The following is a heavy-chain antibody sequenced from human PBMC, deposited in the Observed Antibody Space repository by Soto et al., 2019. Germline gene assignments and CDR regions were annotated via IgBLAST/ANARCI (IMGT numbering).Heavy chain of an antibody. V-gene: IGHV4-30-2*01. Sequence: TLSLTCSVSGGSISIGGYSWSWIRQPPGKGLEWIGYIYHSGSTYYNPSLKSRVTISVDRSKNQFSLKLSSVTAADTAVYYCARGNIVVVPAATLNWFDPWGQGTLVTVS. CDR3: ARGNIVVVPAATLNWFDP. CDR2: IYHSGST. D-gene: IGHD2-2*01. J-gene: IGHJ5*02. CDR1: GGSISIGGYS.